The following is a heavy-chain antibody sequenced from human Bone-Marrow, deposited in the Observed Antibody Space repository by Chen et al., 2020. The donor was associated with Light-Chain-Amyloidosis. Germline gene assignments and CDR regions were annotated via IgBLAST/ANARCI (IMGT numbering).Heavy chain of an antibody. CDR3: ALLWALDY. CDR1: GYTFTGYY. D-gene: IGHD2-21*01. CDR2: INPNSGGT. Sequence: QVQLVQSGAEVKKPGASVKVSCKAYGYTFTGYYMHWVRQAPGQGLEWMGWINPNSGGTNYAQQFQGRVTMTRDTSISTAYMELSRLRSDDTAVYYCALLWALDYWGQGTLVTFSS. J-gene: IGHJ4*02. V-gene: IGHV1-2*02.